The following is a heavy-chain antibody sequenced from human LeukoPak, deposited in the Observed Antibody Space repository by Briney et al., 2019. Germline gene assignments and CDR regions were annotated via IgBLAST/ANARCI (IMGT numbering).Heavy chain of an antibody. J-gene: IGHJ5*02. CDR1: GFTFSGSA. CDR2: IDKKDKGYATAT. Sequence: GGSLRLSCAASGFTFSGSAIHWVRQSSGKGLEWVGQIDKKDKGYATATAYAASVRGRFAISRDDSINTAYLQMRSLKTEDTALYYCTRDSGTYNWFDPWGQGTLVTVSS. CDR3: TRDSGTYNWFDP. V-gene: IGHV3-73*01. D-gene: IGHD1-26*01.